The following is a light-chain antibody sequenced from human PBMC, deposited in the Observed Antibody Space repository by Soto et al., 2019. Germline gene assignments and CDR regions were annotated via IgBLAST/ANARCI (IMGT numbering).Light chain of an antibody. Sequence: IQLTQSPSSLSASIGDRVTITCRASQSISSWLAWYQQKPGKDPKLLIYDASSLESGVPSRFSGSGSGTEFNLTISGLQPDDFATYYCQQYTNYTWTFGQGTKVDIK. CDR3: QQYTNYTWT. CDR1: QSISSW. CDR2: DAS. V-gene: IGKV1-5*01. J-gene: IGKJ1*01.